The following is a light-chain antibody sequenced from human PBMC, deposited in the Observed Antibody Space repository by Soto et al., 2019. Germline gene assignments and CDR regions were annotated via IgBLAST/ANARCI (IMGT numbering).Light chain of an antibody. Sequence: QSALTQPASVSGSPGQSITISCTGTSSDVGGYNYVSWYQQHPGKAPKLMIYDVINRPSGVSNRFSGSKSGNTASLTIPGLQAEDEADYYCSSYTSSSTRVFGGGTKLTVL. J-gene: IGLJ2*01. CDR2: DVI. CDR3: SSYTSSSTRV. V-gene: IGLV2-14*01. CDR1: SSDVGGYNY.